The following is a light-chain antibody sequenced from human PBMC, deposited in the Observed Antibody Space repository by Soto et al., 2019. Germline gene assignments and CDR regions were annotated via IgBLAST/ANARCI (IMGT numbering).Light chain of an antibody. J-gene: IGKJ1*01. CDR2: AAS. Sequence: EIVLTQSPGTLSLSPGERATLSCRASQSVSSSYLAWYQQKPGQAPRLLIYAASSRATGIPDRFSGSGSGTDFTLTISRLEPEDFAVYYCQQYSISWTFGQGTKVDIK. CDR1: QSVSSSY. V-gene: IGKV3-20*01. CDR3: QQYSISWT.